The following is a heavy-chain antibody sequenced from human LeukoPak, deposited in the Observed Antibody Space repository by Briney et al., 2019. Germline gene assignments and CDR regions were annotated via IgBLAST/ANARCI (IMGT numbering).Heavy chain of an antibody. J-gene: IGHJ2*01. V-gene: IGHV3-66*01. CDR2: IYGGGST. CDR1: GFTFSSNY. D-gene: IGHD5-24*01. CDR3: ASTSAEMVAINGWYSAV. Sequence: GGSLRLSCAASGFTFSSNYMTWVRQAPGKGLEWVSVIYGGGSTFYTDSPNGSFTISRDSSPNTLLLQINSLRALDTPAYYSASTSAEMVAINGWYSAVWSGRSLVTV.